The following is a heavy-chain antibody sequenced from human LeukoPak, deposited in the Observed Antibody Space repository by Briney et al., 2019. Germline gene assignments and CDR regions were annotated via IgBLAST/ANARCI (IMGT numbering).Heavy chain of an antibody. CDR1: GYTFTSYG. Sequence: PLASVKVSCKTSGYTFTSYGINWVRQAPGQGLEWMGWISVYNGNTNYAQKLQGRVTMTADTSTRTAYMELRDLRSDDTAVYYCARGSSITDANWFDPWGQGTLVRVSS. CDR3: ARGSSITDANWFDP. CDR2: ISVYNGNT. J-gene: IGHJ5*02. V-gene: IGHV1-18*01. D-gene: IGHD1-20*01.